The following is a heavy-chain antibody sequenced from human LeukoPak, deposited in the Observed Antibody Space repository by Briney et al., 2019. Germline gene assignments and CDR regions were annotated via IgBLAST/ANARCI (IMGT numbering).Heavy chain of an antibody. V-gene: IGHV3-23*01. CDR2: ITTSDGNT. CDR1: GFTFSSYT. CDR3: AKGSYYDSSGSFYFDY. J-gene: IGHJ4*02. D-gene: IGHD3-22*01. Sequence: QPGGSLRLSCAASGFTFSSYTMSWVRQAPGKGLEWVSTITTSDGNTYYADSVKGRFTVSRDNSKNTLFLQMNSLRAEDTAVYYCAKGSYYDSSGSFYFDYWGQGTLVTVSS.